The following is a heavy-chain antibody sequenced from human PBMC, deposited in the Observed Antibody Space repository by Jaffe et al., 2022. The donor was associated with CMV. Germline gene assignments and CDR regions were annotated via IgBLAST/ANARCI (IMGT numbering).Heavy chain of an antibody. J-gene: IGHJ4*02. CDR2: IYYSGST. CDR3: RGYERRSSGWYYFDY. CDR1: GGSISSSSYY. V-gene: IGHV4-39*01. D-gene: IGHD6-19*01. Sequence: QLQLQESGPGLVKPSETLSLTCTVSGGSISSSSYYWGWIRQPPGKGLEWIGSIYYSGSTYYNPSLKSRVTISVDTSKNQFSLKLSSVTAADTAVYYCRGYERRSSGWYYFDYWGQGTLVTVSS.